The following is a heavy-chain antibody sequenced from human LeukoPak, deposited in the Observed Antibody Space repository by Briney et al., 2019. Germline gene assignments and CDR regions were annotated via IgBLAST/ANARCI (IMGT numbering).Heavy chain of an antibody. CDR3: ARHVQDTAMVTPLYYFDY. CDR2: IYYSGST. CDR1: GGSISSYH. Sequence: SETLSLTCTVSGGSISSYHWSWIRQPPGKGLEWIGYIYYSGSTNYNPSLKSRVTISVDTSKNQFSLKLSSVTAADTAVYYCARHVQDTAMVTPLYYFDYWGQGTLVTVSS. V-gene: IGHV4-59*08. D-gene: IGHD5-18*01. J-gene: IGHJ4*02.